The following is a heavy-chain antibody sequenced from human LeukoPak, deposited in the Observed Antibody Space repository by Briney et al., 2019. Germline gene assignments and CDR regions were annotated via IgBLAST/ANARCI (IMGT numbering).Heavy chain of an antibody. Sequence: SETLSLTCTVSGGSISSGGYYWSWIRQHPGTGLEWIGYIYYSGSTYYNPSLKSRVTISVDTSKNQFSLKLSSVTAADTAVYYCARFDIVASYYFDYWGQGTLVTVSS. D-gene: IGHD5-12*01. CDR1: GGSISSGGYY. CDR2: IYYSGST. J-gene: IGHJ4*02. CDR3: ARFDIVASYYFDY. V-gene: IGHV4-31*03.